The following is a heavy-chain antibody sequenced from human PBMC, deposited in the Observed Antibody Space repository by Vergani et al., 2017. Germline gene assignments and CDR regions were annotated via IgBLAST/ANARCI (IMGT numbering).Heavy chain of an antibody. V-gene: IGHV4-30-2*01. CDR3: ARAVEMATIPYFDS. Sequence: QLQLQESGSGLVKPSQTLSLTCAVSGGPISSGGYSWSWIRQPPGKGLEWIGNIYHSGSTYYNPSLKSRVTISVDRSKNQFSLKLSSVTAADTAVYYCARAVEMATIPYFDSWGQGTLVTGSS. J-gene: IGHJ4*02. CDR1: GGPISSGGYS. D-gene: IGHD5-24*01. CDR2: IYHSGST.